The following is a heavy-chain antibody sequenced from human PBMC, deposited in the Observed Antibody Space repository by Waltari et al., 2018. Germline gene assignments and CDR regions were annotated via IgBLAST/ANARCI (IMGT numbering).Heavy chain of an antibody. Sequence: EVQLVESGGGLVQPGGSLRPSCAASGFTFIRYWMHWVRQAPGKGLVWVSRINSDGSGTIYADSVKGRFTISRDNAKNTLYLQLNSLRVEDTAVYYCAREPSPDSSGYFYYYMDVWGKGTTVTVSS. CDR3: AREPSPDSSGYFYYYMDV. CDR2: INSDGSGT. D-gene: IGHD3-22*01. CDR1: GFTFIRYW. V-gene: IGHV3-74*01. J-gene: IGHJ6*03.